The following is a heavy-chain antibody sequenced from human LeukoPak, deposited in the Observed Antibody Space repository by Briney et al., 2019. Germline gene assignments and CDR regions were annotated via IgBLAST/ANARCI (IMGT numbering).Heavy chain of an antibody. V-gene: IGHV4-4*07. CDR3: ARGIGYSYGYSYYYYMDV. CDR2: IYTSGST. CDR1: GGSIRSYY. J-gene: IGHJ6*03. Sequence: SETLSLTCTVSGGSIRSYYWSWIRQPAGKGLEWIGRIYTSGSTNYNPSLKSRVTMSVDTSKNQFSLKLSSVTAADTVVYYCARGIGYSYGYSYYYYMDVWGKGTTVTVSS. D-gene: IGHD5-18*01.